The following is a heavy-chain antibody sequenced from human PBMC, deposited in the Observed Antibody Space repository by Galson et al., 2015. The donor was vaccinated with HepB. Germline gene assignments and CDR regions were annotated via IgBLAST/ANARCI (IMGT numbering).Heavy chain of an antibody. CDR1: GGILTTHA. CDR2: IIPIFGAA. Sequence: SVKVSCKASGGILTTHAISWVRQAPGQGLEWMGGIIPIFGAARYAEKFQGRATITADESTSTAYMDLASLRSEDTAMYYCATLGSCNNTDCREGWSYYYYMDVWGKGTTVTVSS. D-gene: IGHD2-2*01. V-gene: IGHV1-69*13. CDR3: ATLGSCNNTDCREGWSYYYYMDV. J-gene: IGHJ6*03.